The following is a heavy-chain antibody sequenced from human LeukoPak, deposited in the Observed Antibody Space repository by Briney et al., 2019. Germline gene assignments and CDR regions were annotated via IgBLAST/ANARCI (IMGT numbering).Heavy chain of an antibody. CDR2: INSDGSST. CDR1: GFTFSSYW. CDR3: AREYCGGDCYPFDY. Sequence: GGSLRLSCAASGFTFSSYWMHWVRQAPGKGLVWVSRINSDGSSTSYADSVKGRFTISRDNAKNTLYLQMNSLRAEDTAVCYCAREYCGGDCYPFDYWGQGTLVTVSS. J-gene: IGHJ4*02. V-gene: IGHV3-74*01. D-gene: IGHD2-21*02.